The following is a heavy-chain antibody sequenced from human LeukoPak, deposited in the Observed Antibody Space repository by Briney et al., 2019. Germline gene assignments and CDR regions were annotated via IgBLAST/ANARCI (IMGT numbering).Heavy chain of an antibody. J-gene: IGHJ4*02. D-gene: IGHD4-11*01. Sequence: GGSLRLSCAASGFIFSSYAMRWVRQAPGKGLEWVSAISGSGSSTYYADSVKGRFTISRDNSKNTLYLQMNSLRAEDTAVYYCAKTRTTVTYFDYWGQGTLVTVSS. CDR3: AKTRTTVTYFDY. V-gene: IGHV3-23*01. CDR2: ISGSGSST. CDR1: GFIFSSYA.